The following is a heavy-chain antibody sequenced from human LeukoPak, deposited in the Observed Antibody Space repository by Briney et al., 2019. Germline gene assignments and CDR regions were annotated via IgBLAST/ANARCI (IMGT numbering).Heavy chain of an antibody. D-gene: IGHD3-10*01. CDR1: GYTFTSYG. Sequence: ASVKVSCKASGYTFTSYGISWVRQAPGQGLEWMGWISAYNGNTNYAQKLQGRVIMTTDTSTSTAYMELRSLRSDDTAVYYCTRAPSGSMDRGVDAFDIWGQGTVVTVSS. CDR3: TRAPSGSMDRGVDAFDI. J-gene: IGHJ3*02. V-gene: IGHV1-18*01. CDR2: ISAYNGNT.